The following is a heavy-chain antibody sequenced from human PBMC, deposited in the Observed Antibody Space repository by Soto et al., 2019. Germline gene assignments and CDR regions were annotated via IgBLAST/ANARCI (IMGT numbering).Heavy chain of an antibody. CDR3: AREGDRGSHSH. J-gene: IGHJ4*02. D-gene: IGHD3-10*01. CDR2: IYYSGST. CDR1: GGSISSYY. Sequence: QVQLQESGPGLVKPSETLSLTCTVSGGSISSYYWSWIRQRPGKALEFIGYIYYSGSTNYNPSLKSRVTISVATSKNQFSLKLSSVTAADTAVYYCAREGDRGSHSHWGQGTLVTVSS. V-gene: IGHV4-59*01.